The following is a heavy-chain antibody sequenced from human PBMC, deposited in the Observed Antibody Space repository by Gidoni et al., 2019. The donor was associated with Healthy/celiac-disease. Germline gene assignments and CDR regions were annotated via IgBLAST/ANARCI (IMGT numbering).Heavy chain of an antibody. J-gene: IGHJ6*02. CDR3: AGCEVAATSTNYYYYGMDV. V-gene: IGHV3-66*01. D-gene: IGHD2-15*01. Sequence: EVQLVESGGGLVQPGGSLRLSCAASGFTVSSNYMSWVRQAPGKGLEWVSVIYSGGSTYYADSVKGRFTISRDNSKNTLYLQMNSLRAEDTAVYYCAGCEVAATSTNYYYYGMDVWGQGTTVTVSS. CDR2: IYSGGST. CDR1: GFTVSSNY.